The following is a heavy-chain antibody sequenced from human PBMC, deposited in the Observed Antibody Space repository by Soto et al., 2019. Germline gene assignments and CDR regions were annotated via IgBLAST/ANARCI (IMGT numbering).Heavy chain of an antibody. D-gene: IGHD3-22*01. J-gene: IGHJ4*02. CDR2: IKQDGSQT. Sequence: GGSLRLSCAASGFTFSNYWMSWVRQAPGQGLEWVANIKQDGSQTYYVDSVKGRFAVSRDNAKNSLYLQLNSLRVEDTAVYYCERGAHNNNGYYYIFDYWGQGALVTVSS. CDR3: ERGAHNNNGYYYIFDY. CDR1: GFTFSNYW. V-gene: IGHV3-7*03.